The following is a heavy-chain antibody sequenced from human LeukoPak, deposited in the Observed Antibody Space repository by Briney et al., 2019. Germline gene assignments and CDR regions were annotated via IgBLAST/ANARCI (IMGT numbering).Heavy chain of an antibody. J-gene: IGHJ3*02. V-gene: IGHV3-7*05. D-gene: IGHD3-22*01. CDR1: GFTFSSHW. CDR2: IKVDGSEK. CDR3: ARPYYDRSGYYCAFDI. Sequence: GGSLRLSCAASGFTFSSHWMSWVRQAPGKGLEWVANIKVDGSEKYYVDSVKGRFTISRDNAKNSLYLQMNTLRAEDTAVYYCARPYYDRSGYYCAFDIWGQGTTVTVSS.